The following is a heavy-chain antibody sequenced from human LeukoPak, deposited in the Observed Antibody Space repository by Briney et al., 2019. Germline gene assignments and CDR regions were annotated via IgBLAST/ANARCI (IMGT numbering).Heavy chain of an antibody. CDR3: ARDQPRYGQMMGWYYYGMDV. Sequence: PGGSLRLSCAASGFTFSSYSMNWVRQAPGKGLEWVSSISGSSSYIYYADSVKGRFTISRDNAKNSLYLQMNSLRAEDTAVYYCARDQPRYGQMMGWYYYGMDVWGKGTTVTVSS. D-gene: IGHD5-18*01. J-gene: IGHJ6*04. CDR2: ISGSSSYI. V-gene: IGHV3-21*01. CDR1: GFTFSSYS.